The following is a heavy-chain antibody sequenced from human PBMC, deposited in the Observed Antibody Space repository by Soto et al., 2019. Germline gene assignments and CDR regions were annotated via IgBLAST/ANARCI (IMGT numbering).Heavy chain of an antibody. Sequence: PGGSLRLSCAASGVTFSSNAMSWVRQAPGKGLEWVSVITNTGGDTLYADSVKGRFTISRDNSKNTLYLQMNSLRAEDTAIYYCARASGESYPGSRVFDSWGQGTRVTVSS. V-gene: IGHV3-23*01. J-gene: IGHJ4*02. CDR2: ITNTGGDT. CDR3: ARASGESYPGSRVFDS. CDR1: GVTFSSNA. D-gene: IGHD3-10*01.